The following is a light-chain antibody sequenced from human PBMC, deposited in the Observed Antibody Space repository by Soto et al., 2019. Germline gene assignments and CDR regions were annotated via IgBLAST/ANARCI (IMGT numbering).Light chain of an antibody. CDR2: AAS. V-gene: IGKV1-39*01. CDR1: QRIKNY. J-gene: IGKJ1*01. Sequence: DIQMTQSPSSLSASVGDRVTITCRASQRIKNYLNWYQQKPGKAPKLLIYAASSLQSGVPSRFSGSGSGTDFTLTISSLQPEDFATYYCQQSYTTPITFGQGTKVEIK. CDR3: QQSYTTPIT.